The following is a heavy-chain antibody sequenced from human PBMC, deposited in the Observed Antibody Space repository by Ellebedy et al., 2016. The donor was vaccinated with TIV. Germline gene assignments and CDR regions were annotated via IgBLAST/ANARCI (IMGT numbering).Heavy chain of an antibody. CDR3: AKGSGYDDY. CDR2: IYYSGST. CDR1: GGSISSSSYY. V-gene: IGHV4-39*01. Sequence: SETLSLTXTVSGGSISSSSYYWGWIRQPPGKGLEWIGSIYYSGSTYYNPSLKSRVTISVDTSKNQFSLKLSSVTAADTAVYYCAKGSGYDDYWGQGTLVTVSS. J-gene: IGHJ4*02. D-gene: IGHD5-12*01.